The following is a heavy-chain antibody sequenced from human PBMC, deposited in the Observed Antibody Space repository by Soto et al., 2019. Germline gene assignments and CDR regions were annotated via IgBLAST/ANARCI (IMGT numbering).Heavy chain of an antibody. CDR3: TTETRITMVRGVYYGMDV. CDR2: IKSKTDGGTT. J-gene: IGHJ6*02. Sequence: GGSLGLSCAASGVTFSSYAMHWVRQAPGNGLEWVGRIKSKTDGGTTDYAAPVKGRLTISRDDSKNTLYLQMKSLKTEDTAVYYCTTETRITMVRGVYYGMDVWRQGTTVTVSS. D-gene: IGHD3-10*01. V-gene: IGHV3-15*01. CDR1: GVTFSSYA.